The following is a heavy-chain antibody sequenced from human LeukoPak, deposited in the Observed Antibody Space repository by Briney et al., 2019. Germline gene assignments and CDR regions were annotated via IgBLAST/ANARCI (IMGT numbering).Heavy chain of an antibody. V-gene: IGHV1-2*02. J-gene: IGHJ4*02. Sequence: GASVKVSCKASGYTFNDYYIQWVRQAPGQGLEWSGWINSNSGGTNYAQKFQGRVTVTRDTSISTAYMELSSLRSDDTAVYYCTREKRGRDSSGYFGYWGQGTQVTVSS. CDR3: TREKRGRDSSGYFGY. D-gene: IGHD3-22*01. CDR1: GYTFNDYY. CDR2: INSNSGGT.